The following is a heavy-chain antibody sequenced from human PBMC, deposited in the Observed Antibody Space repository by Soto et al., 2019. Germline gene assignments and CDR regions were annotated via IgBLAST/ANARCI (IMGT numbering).Heavy chain of an antibody. CDR1: GFTVSSNY. Sequence: LVESGGGLVQPGGSLRLSCAASGFTVSSNYMNWVRQAPGKGLEWVSVIYSGGTTYYADPVKGRFTISRDNSKNTLYLQMNSLRAEDTAVDYCARGMAWYFDLWGPGTLVTGSS. CDR3: ARGMAWYFDL. J-gene: IGHJ2*01. D-gene: IGHD3-10*01. V-gene: IGHV3-66*01. CDR2: IYSGGTT.